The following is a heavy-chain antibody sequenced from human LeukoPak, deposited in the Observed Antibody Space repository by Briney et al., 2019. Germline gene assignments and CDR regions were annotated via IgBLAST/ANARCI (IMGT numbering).Heavy chain of an antibody. Sequence: PSETLSLTCTVSGGSISRSYWSWIRQPAGKGPEWLGRIYGSGTITYNPSLESRVTMSVDTSKNQFSLKLRSVTAADTAVYYCARDSGTTGEVKFDPGGQGILVTVSA. CDR1: GGSISRSY. V-gene: IGHV4-4*07. J-gene: IGHJ5*02. CDR2: IYGSGTI. CDR3: ARDSGTTGEVKFDP. D-gene: IGHD3-10*01.